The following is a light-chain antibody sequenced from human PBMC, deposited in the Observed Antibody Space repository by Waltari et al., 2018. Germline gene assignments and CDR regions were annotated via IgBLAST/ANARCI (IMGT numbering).Light chain of an antibody. J-gene: IGLJ2*01. CDR1: SRDGGGYNY. V-gene: IGLV2-14*03. CDR3: SSYISSSTLEL. CDR2: DVS. Sequence: QSALTQPASVSGSPGQSITISCTGTSRDGGGYNYVSCYQQHPGKAPKLMIYDVSNRPSGVSNRFSGSKSGNTASLTISGLQAEDEADYYCSSYISSSTLELFGGGTSLTVL.